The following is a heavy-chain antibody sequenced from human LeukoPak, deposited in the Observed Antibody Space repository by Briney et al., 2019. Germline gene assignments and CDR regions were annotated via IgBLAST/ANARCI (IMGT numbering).Heavy chain of an antibody. CDR3: ARENWNYFDY. CDR2: IYTSGNT. J-gene: IGHJ4*02. Sequence: SETLSLTCTVSGVSISTYYWSWIRQPAGKGLEWIGHIYTSGNTNYNPSLKSRVTISVDTSKNQFSLKLSSVTAADTAVYYCARENWNYFDYWGQGTLVTVSS. V-gene: IGHV4-4*07. CDR1: GVSISTYY. D-gene: IGHD1-1*01.